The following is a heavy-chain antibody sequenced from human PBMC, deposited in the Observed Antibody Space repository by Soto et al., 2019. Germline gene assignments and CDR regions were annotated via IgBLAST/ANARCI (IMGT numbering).Heavy chain of an antibody. D-gene: IGHD3-10*01. CDR3: ARDSGAALYGEDALDI. J-gene: IGHJ3*02. CDR2: VSTSIRST. Sequence: QGKLVQSGPEVKKPGASVKVSCTASGYSFSGYDNTWVRQAPGQGLEWLGWVSTSIRSTMSAEKLQGRLTMTTDTSTTTVYMELRGLTSDDTAVYYCARDSGAALYGEDALDIWGQGTMVSVSS. CDR1: GYSFSGYD. V-gene: IGHV1-18*04.